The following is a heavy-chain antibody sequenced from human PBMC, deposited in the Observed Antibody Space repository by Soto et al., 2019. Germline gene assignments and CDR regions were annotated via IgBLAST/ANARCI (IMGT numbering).Heavy chain of an antibody. V-gene: IGHV4-38-2*02. CDR2: IFHTGDT. J-gene: IGHJ5*02. Sequence: DTLSLACSVSTYSISSGFFWGWIRQPPVKGVEWIGSIFHTGDTYYNPSLKSRITMSVDTSKNQFSLKLTSLTAADTAVYYCARDTNSLDPWGQGNLVTVSS. CDR3: ARDTNSLDP. CDR1: TYSISSGFF. D-gene: IGHD1-1*01.